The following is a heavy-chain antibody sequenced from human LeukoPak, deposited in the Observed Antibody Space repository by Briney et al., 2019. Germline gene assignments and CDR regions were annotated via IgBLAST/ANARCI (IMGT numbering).Heavy chain of an antibody. V-gene: IGHV4-34*01. CDR1: GGSFSGYY. CDR3: AREFGSGYYADFDY. J-gene: IGHJ4*02. Sequence: PSGTLSLTCAVYGGSFSGYYWSWIRQPPGKGLEWIGEINHSGSTNYNPSLKSRVTISVDTSKNQFSLKLSSVTAADTAVYYCAREFGSGYYADFDYWGQGTLVTVSS. CDR2: INHSGST. D-gene: IGHD3-22*01.